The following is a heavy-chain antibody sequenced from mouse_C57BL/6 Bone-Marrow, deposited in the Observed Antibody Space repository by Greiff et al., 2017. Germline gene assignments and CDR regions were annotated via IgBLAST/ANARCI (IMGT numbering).Heavy chain of an antibody. CDR2: ISYSGST. CDR3: ARARYYYGLDY. Sequence: EVMLVESGPGMVKPSQSLSLTCTVTGYSITSGYDWHWIRHFPGNKLEWMGYISYSGSTNYNPSLKSRISITHDTSKNHFFLKLNSVTTEDTATYYCARARYYYGLDYWGQGTTLTVSS. D-gene: IGHD1-1*01. J-gene: IGHJ2*01. V-gene: IGHV3-1*01. CDR1: GYSITSGYD.